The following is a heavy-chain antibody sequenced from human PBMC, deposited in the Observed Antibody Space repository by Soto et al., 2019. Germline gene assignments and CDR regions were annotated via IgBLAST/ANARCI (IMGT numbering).Heavy chain of an antibody. CDR1: GFTFSSYA. CDR2: ISASGGGT. D-gene: IGHD2-8*01. V-gene: IGHV3-23*01. CDR3: AKHMSNGSPDY. J-gene: IGHJ4*02. Sequence: EVQLLESGGALVQPGGSLRLSCAASGFTFSSYAMSWVRQAPGKGLEWVSLISASGGGTYYADSVKGRFTISRDNAKNTLYLQMNSLSAEDTDVFYCAKHMSNGSPDYWGQGTLVTVSS.